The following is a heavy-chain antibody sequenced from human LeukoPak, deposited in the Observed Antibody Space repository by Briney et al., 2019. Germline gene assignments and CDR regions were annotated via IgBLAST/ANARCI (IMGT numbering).Heavy chain of an antibody. V-gene: IGHV3-9*01. Sequence: GRSLRLSCAASGFTFDDYAMPWVRQAPGKGLEWVSGISWNSGSIGYADSVKGRFTISRDNAKNSLYLQMNSLRAEDTALYYCAKDIFRAYSGYDWVYWGQGTLVTVSS. D-gene: IGHD5-12*01. CDR2: ISWNSGSI. J-gene: IGHJ4*02. CDR1: GFTFDDYA. CDR3: AKDIFRAYSGYDWVY.